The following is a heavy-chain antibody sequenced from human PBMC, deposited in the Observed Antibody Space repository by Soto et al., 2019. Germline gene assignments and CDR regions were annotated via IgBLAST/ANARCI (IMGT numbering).Heavy chain of an antibody. CDR1: GFTFNNYG. V-gene: IGHV3-33*01. CDR2: IWYDGSNK. J-gene: IGHJ6*02. Sequence: QVQLVESGGGVVQPGRSLRLSCAASGFTFNNYGMHWVRQVPGKGLEWVAVIWYDGSNKDYADSVKGRFTISRDNSKNTLYLQMNSLRAEDTAVYFCARDEGPSRITTFGMVTINREYYGMDVWGQGTTVTVSS. CDR3: ARDEGPSRITTFGMVTINREYYGMDV. D-gene: IGHD3-3*01.